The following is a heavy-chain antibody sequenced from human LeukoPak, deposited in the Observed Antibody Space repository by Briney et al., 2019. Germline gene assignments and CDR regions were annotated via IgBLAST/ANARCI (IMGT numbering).Heavy chain of an antibody. CDR3: ARLNAAAGLQVFDY. Sequence: PSETLSLTCAVYGGSFSGYYWSWIRQPPGKGLEWIGEINHSGSTNYNPSLKSRVTISVDTSKNQFSLKLSSVTAADTAVYYCARLNAAAGLQVFDYWGQGTLVTVSS. CDR2: INHSGST. CDR1: GGSFSGYY. J-gene: IGHJ4*02. D-gene: IGHD6-25*01. V-gene: IGHV4-34*01.